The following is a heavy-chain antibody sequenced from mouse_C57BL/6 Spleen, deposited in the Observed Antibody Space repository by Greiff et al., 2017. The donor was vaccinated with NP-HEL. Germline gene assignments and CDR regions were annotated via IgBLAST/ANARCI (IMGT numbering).Heavy chain of an antibody. CDR1: GYAFSSSW. Sequence: VQLQQSGPELVKPGASVKISCKASGYAFSSSWMNWVKQRPGKGLEWIGRIYPGDGDTNYNGKFKGKATMTADISSSTAYMQLSSLTSEDSAVYCCARNPFGDYGAPFDYWGQGTTLTVSS. CDR2: IYPGDGDT. CDR3: ARNPFGDYGAPFDY. D-gene: IGHD2-4*01. J-gene: IGHJ2*01. V-gene: IGHV1-82*01.